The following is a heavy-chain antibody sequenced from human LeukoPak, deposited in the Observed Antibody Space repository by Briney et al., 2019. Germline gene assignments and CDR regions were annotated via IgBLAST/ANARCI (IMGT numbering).Heavy chain of an antibody. V-gene: IGHV3-9*01. J-gene: IGHJ4*02. CDR2: ISWNSGSI. Sequence: GRSLRLSCAASGFTFDDYATHWVRQAPGKGLEWVSGISWNSGSIGYADSVKGRLTISRDNAKNSLYLQMNSLRAEDTALYYCAKDKRSATLYYFDYWGQGTLVTVSS. D-gene: IGHD6-25*01. CDR3: AKDKRSATLYYFDY. CDR1: GFTFDDYA.